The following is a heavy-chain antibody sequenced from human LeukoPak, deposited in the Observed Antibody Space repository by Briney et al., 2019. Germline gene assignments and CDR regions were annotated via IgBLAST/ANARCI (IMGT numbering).Heavy chain of an antibody. V-gene: IGHV4-61*02. CDR1: GGSISSGSYY. Sequence: PSQTLSLTCTVSGGSISSGSYYWSWIRQPAGKGLEWIGRIYTSGSTNYNPSLKSRVTISVDTSKNQFSLKLSSVTAADTAVYYCARNRGEFGELVSWFDPWGQGTLVTVSS. CDR3: ARNRGEFGELVSWFDP. CDR2: IYTSGST. D-gene: IGHD3-10*01. J-gene: IGHJ5*02.